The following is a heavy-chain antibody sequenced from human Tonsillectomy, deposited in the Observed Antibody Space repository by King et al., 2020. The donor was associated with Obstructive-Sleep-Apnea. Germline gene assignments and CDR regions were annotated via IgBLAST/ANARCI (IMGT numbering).Heavy chain of an antibody. V-gene: IGHV3-33*01. D-gene: IGHD1-26*01. J-gene: IGHJ4*02. Sequence: VQLVESGGGVVQPGGSLRLSCAASGFIFSTYGMHFVRQAPGKGLEWVALIWPDGGNKFYTDSVKGRFTISRENSKNTVYLQMNNLRAEDTAVYYCARDSLSSVSKHGGIDYWGQGTLVTVSS. CDR3: ARDSLSSVSKHGGIDY. CDR2: IWPDGGNK. CDR1: GFIFSTYG.